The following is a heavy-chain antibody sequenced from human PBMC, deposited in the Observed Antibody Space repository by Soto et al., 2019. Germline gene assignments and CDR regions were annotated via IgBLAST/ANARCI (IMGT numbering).Heavy chain of an antibody. J-gene: IGHJ4*02. Sequence: QVQLVQSGAEVKKPGSSVKVSCKASGGTFSSYAISWVRQAPGQGLEWMGGIIPIFGTANYAQKFQGRVTITADDATRRAYMGVRRRRSEDTGVYYCAVGLVVTAIHVLPDFDYWGQGTLVTVSS. D-gene: IGHD2-21*02. V-gene: IGHV1-69*12. CDR2: IIPIFGTA. CDR1: GGTFSSYA. CDR3: AVGLVVTAIHVLPDFDY.